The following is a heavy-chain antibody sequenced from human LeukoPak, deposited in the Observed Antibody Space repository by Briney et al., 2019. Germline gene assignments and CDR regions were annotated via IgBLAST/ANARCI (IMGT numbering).Heavy chain of an antibody. Sequence: GASVNVSCKASGYTFTGYYIHWVRHAPAQGLECMGWINPNSGGTNYAQKLQGRLTMTRDTSISTAYMELSSLTSEDTAVYYCARDAIVRDYSNSLYWGEGTLVTVSS. CDR1: GYTFTGYY. CDR2: INPNSGGT. D-gene: IGHD4-11*01. J-gene: IGHJ4*02. V-gene: IGHV1-2*02. CDR3: ARDAIVRDYSNSLY.